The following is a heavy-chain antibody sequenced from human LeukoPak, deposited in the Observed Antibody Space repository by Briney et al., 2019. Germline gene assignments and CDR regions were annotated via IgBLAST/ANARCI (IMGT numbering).Heavy chain of an antibody. CDR1: GFTFSSYE. CDR3: ARDLGYSSSWYYYYGMDV. CDR2: ISSSGSTI. J-gene: IGHJ6*02. V-gene: IGHV3-48*03. Sequence: PGGSLRLSCAASGFTFSSYEMNWGRQAPGKGLEWVSYISSSGSTIYYADSVKGRFTISRDNAKNSLYLQMNSLRAEDTAVYYCARDLGYSSSWYYYYGMDVWGQGTTVTVSS. D-gene: IGHD6-13*01.